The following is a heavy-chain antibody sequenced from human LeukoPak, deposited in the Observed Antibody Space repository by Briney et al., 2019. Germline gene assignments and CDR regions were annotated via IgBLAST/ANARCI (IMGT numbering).Heavy chain of an antibody. CDR2: IYTSGST. D-gene: IGHD6-19*01. V-gene: IGHV4-4*07. Sequence: SETLSLTCTVSGGSLSSYYCTWIRQPAGKGLEWIGRIYTSGSTNYNPSLKSRVSMSVDTSKNQFSLKLTSVTDADTAVYYCARGFFIAVAGTTQTPFDYWGQGTLVTVSS. CDR1: GGSLSSYY. J-gene: IGHJ4*02. CDR3: ARGFFIAVAGTTQTPFDY.